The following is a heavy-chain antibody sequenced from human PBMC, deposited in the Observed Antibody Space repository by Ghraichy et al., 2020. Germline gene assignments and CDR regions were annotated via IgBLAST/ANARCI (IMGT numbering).Heavy chain of an antibody. D-gene: IGHD4-17*01. J-gene: IGHJ4*02. CDR1: GFTFSSYG. CDR3: ARDSARNGDYIFWEDY. Sequence: GESLNISCAASGFTFSSYGMHWVRQAPGKGLEWVAVISYDGSNKYYADSVKGRFTISRDNSKNTLYLQMNSLRAEDTAVYYCARDSARNGDYIFWEDYWGQGTLVTVSS. V-gene: IGHV3-30*03. CDR2: ISYDGSNK.